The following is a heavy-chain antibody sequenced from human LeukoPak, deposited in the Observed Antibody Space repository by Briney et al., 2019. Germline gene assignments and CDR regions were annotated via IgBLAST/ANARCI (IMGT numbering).Heavy chain of an antibody. D-gene: IGHD3-22*01. CDR3: ARARYYYDSSGYYSDFDY. CDR2: ISSSSSYI. J-gene: IGHJ4*02. V-gene: IGHV3-21*01. CDR1: GFTFSSYS. Sequence: GGSLRLSCAASGFTFSSYSMNWVRQAPGKGLEWVSSISSSSSYIYYADSVKGRFTISRDNAKNSLYLQMNSLRAEDTAVYYCARARYYYDSSGYYSDFDYWGQGTLVTVSS.